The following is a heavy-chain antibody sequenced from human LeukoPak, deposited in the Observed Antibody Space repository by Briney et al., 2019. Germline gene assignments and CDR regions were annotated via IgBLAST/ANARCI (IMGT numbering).Heavy chain of an antibody. Sequence: GGSLRLSCAASGFTFSSYWMHWVRQAPGKGLVGVSRINNDGRSTNYADSVKGRFTISRDNSKNTLYLQMNSLRAEDTAVYYCARDQGDGYSSSSLDYWGQGTLVTVSS. CDR2: INNDGRST. J-gene: IGHJ4*02. D-gene: IGHD6-6*01. CDR3: ARDQGDGYSSSSLDY. CDR1: GFTFSSYW. V-gene: IGHV3-74*01.